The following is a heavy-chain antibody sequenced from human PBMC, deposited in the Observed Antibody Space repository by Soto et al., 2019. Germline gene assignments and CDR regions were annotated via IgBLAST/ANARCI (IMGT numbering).Heavy chain of an antibody. CDR2: MNPNSGNT. CDR1: GYTFTSYD. D-gene: IGHD4-17*01. V-gene: IGHV1-8*01. CDR3: ASGIGDYADY. Sequence: ASVKVSCKASGYTFTSYDINWVRQATGQGLEWMGWMNPNSGNTDYAQKLQGRVTMTTDTSTSTAYMELRSLRSDDTAVYYCASGIGDYADYWGQGTLVTVSS. J-gene: IGHJ4*02.